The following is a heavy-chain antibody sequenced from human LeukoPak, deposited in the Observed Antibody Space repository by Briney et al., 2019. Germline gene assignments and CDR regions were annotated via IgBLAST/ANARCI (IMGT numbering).Heavy chain of an antibody. CDR3: AREVCYGDCGYLHQ. D-gene: IGHD4-17*01. J-gene: IGHJ1*01. CDR2: IKQDGAEI. CDR1: GFTFSNYW. V-gene: IGHV3-7*03. Sequence: GGSLRLSCVASGFTFSNYWMNCVRQAPGKGLEWVANIKQDGAEIYYMDSVKGRFTISRDNAKNSLYLQMNSLRTEDTAVYYCAREVCYGDCGYLHQWGQGTLVTVSS.